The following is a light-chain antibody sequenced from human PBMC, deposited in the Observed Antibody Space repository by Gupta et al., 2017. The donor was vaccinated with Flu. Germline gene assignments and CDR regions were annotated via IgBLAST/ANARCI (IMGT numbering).Light chain of an antibody. Sequence: GSTQSPATLSLSPGARATLSCTASKSVSSYLAWYQQKPGQAPRLLIYDASNRATAIPARFSGSGSGTDFTLSISSREPEDFAVYYCQQLSNWLPLTFGGGTKVEIK. V-gene: IGKV3-11*01. CDR2: DAS. CDR3: QQLSNWLPLT. J-gene: IGKJ4*01. CDR1: KSVSSY.